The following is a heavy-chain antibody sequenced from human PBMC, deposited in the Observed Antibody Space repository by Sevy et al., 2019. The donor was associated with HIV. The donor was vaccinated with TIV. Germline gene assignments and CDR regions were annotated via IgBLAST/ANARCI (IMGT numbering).Heavy chain of an antibody. J-gene: IGHJ6*03. D-gene: IGHD1-26*01. CDR3: AKSGRVYYYYMDV. CDR1: GLTFSSYA. CDR2: ISGSGGST. Sequence: GGSLRPSCAASGLTFSSYAMSWVRQAPGKGLEWVSGISGSGGSTYYADSVKGRFTISRDNSKNTLYLQMNSLRAEDTAVYYCAKSGRVYYYYMDVWGKGTTVTVSS. V-gene: IGHV3-23*01.